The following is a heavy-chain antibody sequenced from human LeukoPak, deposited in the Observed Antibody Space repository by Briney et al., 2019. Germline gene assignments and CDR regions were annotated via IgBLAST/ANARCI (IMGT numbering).Heavy chain of an antibody. D-gene: IGHD3-10*01. Sequence: PGRSLRLSCAASGFTFDDYAMHWVRQAPGKGLEWVSGISWNSGSIGYADSVKGRFTISRDNAKNSLYLQMNSLRAEDTALYYCAKDCSMARGDVCFDYWGQGTLVTVSS. CDR2: ISWNSGSI. CDR3: AKDCSMARGDVCFDY. CDR1: GFTFDDYA. J-gene: IGHJ4*02. V-gene: IGHV3-9*01.